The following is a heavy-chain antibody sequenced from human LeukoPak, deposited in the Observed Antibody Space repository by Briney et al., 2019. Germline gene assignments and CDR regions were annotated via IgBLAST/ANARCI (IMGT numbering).Heavy chain of an antibody. V-gene: IGHV3-7*01. CDR3: AREGLPYSRDY. D-gene: IGHD4-11*01. CDR2: IKGDGSLI. Sequence: GGSLRLSCSTSGFTFSTYWMSWVPETPEKGLEWVANIKGDGSLINYADSVKGRFTISRDNAKNSLSLQMNSLTADDTGLYYCAREGLPYSRDYWGQGTLVTVSS. CDR1: GFTFSTYW. J-gene: IGHJ4*02.